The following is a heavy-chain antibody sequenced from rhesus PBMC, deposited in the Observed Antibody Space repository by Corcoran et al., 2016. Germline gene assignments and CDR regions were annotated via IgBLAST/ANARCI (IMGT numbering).Heavy chain of an antibody. CDR2: IYGSSGRT. CDR3: ARGGSSWDDVDY. J-gene: IGHJ4*01. Sequence: QVQLQESGPGVVKPSETLSLTCAVSGGSISSGYDWSWIRQPPGKGLEWIGYIYGSSGRTNYNPALKNRVTSSKDASKNQFSLKLSSVTAADTAVYDGARGGSSWDDVDYWGQGVLVTVSS. V-gene: IGHV4-76*01. CDR1: GGSISSGYD. D-gene: IGHD6-13*01.